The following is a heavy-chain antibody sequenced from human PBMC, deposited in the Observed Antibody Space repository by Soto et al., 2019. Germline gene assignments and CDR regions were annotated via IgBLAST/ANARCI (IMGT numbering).Heavy chain of an antibody. V-gene: IGHV3-30-3*01. CDR1: GFTFSSYA. Sequence: PGGSLRLSCAASGFTFSSYAMHWVRQAPGKGLEWVAVISYDGSNKYYADSVKGRFTISRDNSKNTLYLQMNSLRAEDTAVYYCARDDRTDYYYYGMDVWGQGTTVTVSS. CDR3: ARDDRTDYYYYGMDV. CDR2: ISYDGSNK. J-gene: IGHJ6*02.